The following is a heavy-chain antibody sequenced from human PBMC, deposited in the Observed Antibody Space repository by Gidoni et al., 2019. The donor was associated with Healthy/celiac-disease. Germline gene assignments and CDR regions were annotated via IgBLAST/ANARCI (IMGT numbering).Heavy chain of an antibody. V-gene: IGHV4-39*01. CDR1: GGSISSSSSY. D-gene: IGHD6-19*01. CDR3: ASTGYSSGWLGY. CDR2: MYYSGST. J-gene: IGHJ4*02. Sequence: QLQLQESGPGLVKPSETLSLTCTVSGGSISSSSSYWGWIRPPPGKGLEWIGSMYYSGSTYYNPSLKSRVTRSVDTSKNQFSLKLSSVTAADTAVYYCASTGYSSGWLGYWGQGTLVTVSS.